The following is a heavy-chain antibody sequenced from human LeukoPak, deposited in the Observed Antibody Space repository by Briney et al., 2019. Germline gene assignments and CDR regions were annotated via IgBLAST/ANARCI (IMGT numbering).Heavy chain of an antibody. CDR1: GFTLSSYV. CDR2: ISDSGGST. Sequence: GGSLRLSCEPSGFTLSSYVMSWVRQAPGKGLEWVSTISDSGGSTYYTDSVKGRFTFSRDNSKNTLYLQMNSLRAEDTAVYYCARDHRFYSSGWHPLFDHWGQGTLVTVTP. D-gene: IGHD6-19*01. J-gene: IGHJ4*02. V-gene: IGHV3-23*01. CDR3: ARDHRFYSSGWHPLFDH.